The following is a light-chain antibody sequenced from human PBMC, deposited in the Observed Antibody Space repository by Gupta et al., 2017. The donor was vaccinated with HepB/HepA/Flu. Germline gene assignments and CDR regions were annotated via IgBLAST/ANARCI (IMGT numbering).Light chain of an antibody. CDR3: QQCNSWPPVT. J-gene: IGKJ4*01. Sequence: EIVMTQSPAPLSVAPGERATLSCRASQSIDTNLAWYQQKPGQAPRLLIYGASTRATGVPVRFSGSGSGTEFTLTISSLQSEDVAVYYCQQCNSWPPVTFGGGTKVEIK. CDR1: QSIDTN. CDR2: GAS. V-gene: IGKV3-15*01.